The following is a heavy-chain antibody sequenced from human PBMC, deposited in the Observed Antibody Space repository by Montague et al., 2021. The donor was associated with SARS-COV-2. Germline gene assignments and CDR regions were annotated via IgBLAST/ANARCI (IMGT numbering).Heavy chain of an antibody. CDR3: AGPGGSGSYLAFDY. CDR1: NGSISGHY. V-gene: IGHV4-59*08. D-gene: IGHD3-10*01. J-gene: IGHJ4*02. Sequence: SETLSLTCTVSNGSISGHYWTWIRQSPVRGLEWLAYIHYRGTTDYNPSLKSRLTLSVDTSKKQFSLTLTPLTAADTAIYYCAGPGGSGSYLAFDYWGQGTLVTVSS. CDR2: IHYRGTT.